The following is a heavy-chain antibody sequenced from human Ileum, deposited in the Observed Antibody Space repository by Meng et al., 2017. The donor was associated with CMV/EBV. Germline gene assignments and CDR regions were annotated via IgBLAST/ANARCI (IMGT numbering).Heavy chain of an antibody. CDR2: IYLDDDT. D-gene: IGHD5-12*01. CDR1: GLSFCTDRGG. Sequence: QITLRESGPTRVKPPTPLLLTLTFPGLSFCTDRGGLGWIRHPPGKALEWLGFIYLDDDTRYSPSLKTRLTITRDTSKNQVILTMTNMDPADTATYFCVHISYSGQDDYWGQGALVTVSS. CDR3: VHISYSGQDDY. V-gene: IGHV2-5*02. J-gene: IGHJ4*02.